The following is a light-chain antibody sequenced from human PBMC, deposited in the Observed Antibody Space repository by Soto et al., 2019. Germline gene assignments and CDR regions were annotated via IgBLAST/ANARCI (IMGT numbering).Light chain of an antibody. J-gene: IGKJ1*01. CDR2: DAS. CDR3: QHRSNWPSWT. V-gene: IGKV3-11*01. Sequence: ENVLTQSPGTLSLSPGERATLSCRASQSVGTYLAWYQHKPGQAPRLLIFDASQRATGIPARFSGSGSGTDFTLTISSLEPEDVAVYYCQHRSNWPSWTFGEGTKVEIK. CDR1: QSVGTY.